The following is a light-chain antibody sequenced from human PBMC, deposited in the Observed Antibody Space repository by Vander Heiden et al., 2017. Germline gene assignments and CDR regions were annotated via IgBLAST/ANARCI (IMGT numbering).Light chain of an antibody. J-gene: IGKJ1*01. V-gene: IGKV4-1*01. CDR3: QQYYSTPWT. CDR1: QSVLYSSNNKNY. Sequence: IVITQSPDPLAVSLGERATINCKSSQSVLYSSNNKNYLAWYQQKPGQPTKLLIYWASTRESGVHDRFSGSGSGTDFTLTISSLQAEDGAVYYCQQYYSTPWTFGQGTKVEIK. CDR2: WAS.